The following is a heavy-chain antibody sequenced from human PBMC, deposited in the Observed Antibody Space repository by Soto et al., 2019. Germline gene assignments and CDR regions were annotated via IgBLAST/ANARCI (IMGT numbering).Heavy chain of an antibody. J-gene: IGHJ3*02. CDR1: GYTFTSYG. CDR3: ARWYVFQFLECSNDSFDI. Sequence: ASVKVSCKASGYTFTSYGISWVRQAPGQGLEWMGWISAYNGNTNYAQKLQGRVTMTTDTSTSTAYMELRSLRSDDTAVYYCARWYVFQFLECSNDSFDILGQAPMV. CDR2: ISAYNGNT. D-gene: IGHD3-3*01. V-gene: IGHV1-18*01.